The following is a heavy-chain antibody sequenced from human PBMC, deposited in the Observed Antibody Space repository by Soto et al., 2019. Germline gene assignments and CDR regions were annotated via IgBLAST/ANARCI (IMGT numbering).Heavy chain of an antibody. CDR3: ARGESVVGDY. J-gene: IGHJ4*02. Sequence: QVQLVQSGAEEKKPGASVKVSCKASGYTFTSYAMHWVRQAPGQRLEWMGWINPGNGNTKCSQKFQDRVTITSDTSASTGYMELSSLRSEDTAVYYCARGESVVGDYWGQGTLVTVSS. CDR2: INPGNGNT. CDR1: GYTFTSYA. V-gene: IGHV1-3*05. D-gene: IGHD2-15*01.